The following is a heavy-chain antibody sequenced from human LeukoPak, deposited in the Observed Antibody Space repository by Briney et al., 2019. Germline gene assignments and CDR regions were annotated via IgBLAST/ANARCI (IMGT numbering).Heavy chain of an antibody. CDR2: IIPIFGTA. V-gene: IGHV1-69*01. J-gene: IGHJ4*02. CDR1: GGTFSSYA. D-gene: IGHD6-19*01. CDR3: ARDVGSGWYYFDY. Sequence: SVKVSCKASGGTFSSYAISWVRQAPGQGLEWMGGIIPIFGTANYAQKFQGRVTITADESTSTAYMELRSLRSDDTAVYYCARDVGSGWYYFDYWGQGTLVTVSS.